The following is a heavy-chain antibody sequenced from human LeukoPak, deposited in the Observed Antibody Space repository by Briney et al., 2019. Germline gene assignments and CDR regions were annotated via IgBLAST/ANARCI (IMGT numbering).Heavy chain of an antibody. CDR2: INHSGST. J-gene: IGHJ4*02. V-gene: IGHV4-34*01. Sequence: SETLSLTCAVYGGSFSGYYWSWLRQPPGKGLEWIGEINHSGSTNYNPSLKSRVTISVDTPKNQFSLKLSSVTAADTAVYYCASDTQIQLWFRGYGYWGQGTLVTVSS. CDR3: ASDTQIQLWFRGYGY. D-gene: IGHD5-18*01. CDR1: GGSFSGYY.